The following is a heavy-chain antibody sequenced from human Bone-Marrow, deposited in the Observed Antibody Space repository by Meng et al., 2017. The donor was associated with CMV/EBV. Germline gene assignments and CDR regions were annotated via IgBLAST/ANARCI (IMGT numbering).Heavy chain of an antibody. Sequence: ASVKVSCKASGGTFTSYDINWVRQATGQGLEWMGWMNPNSGNTGYAQRFQGRVTITRNTSISTAYMELSSLRSEDTAVYYCARDFRVPAAMPVCCEGYYYYYGMDVWGQGTTVTVSS. D-gene: IGHD2-2*01. J-gene: IGHJ6*02. CDR3: ARDFRVPAAMPVCCEGYYYYYGMDV. V-gene: IGHV1-8*03. CDR2: MNPNSGNT. CDR1: GGTFTSYD.